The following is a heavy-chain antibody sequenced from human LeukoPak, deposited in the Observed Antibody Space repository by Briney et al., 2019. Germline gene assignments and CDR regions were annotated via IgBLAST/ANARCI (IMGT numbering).Heavy chain of an antibody. J-gene: IGHJ4*02. CDR3: ARDTKYAFDN. CDR1: GFTFSDYS. V-gene: IGHV3-48*01. D-gene: IGHD2-2*01. Sequence: AGGSLRLSCAASGFTFSDYSMNWVPQAPGKGLEWISYVGISSGNTKYADSVKGRFTISGDKAKNSLYLQMNSLRVEDTAVYYCARDTKYAFDNWGQGTLVTVSS. CDR2: VGISSGNT.